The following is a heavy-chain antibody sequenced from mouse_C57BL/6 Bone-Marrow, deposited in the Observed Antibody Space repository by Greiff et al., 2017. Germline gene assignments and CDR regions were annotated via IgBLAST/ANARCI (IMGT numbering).Heavy chain of an antibody. J-gene: IGHJ4*01. V-gene: IGHV1-15*01. CDR3: TRQDGSYAMDY. CDR2: IDPETGGT. Sequence: QVQLQQSGAELVRPGASVTLSCKASGYTFTDYEMHWVKQTPVHGLEWIGAIDPETGGTAYNQKFKGKAILTADKSSSTAYMELRSLTSEDSAVYYCTRQDGSYAMDYWGQGTSVTVSA. D-gene: IGHD1-1*01. CDR1: GYTFTDYE.